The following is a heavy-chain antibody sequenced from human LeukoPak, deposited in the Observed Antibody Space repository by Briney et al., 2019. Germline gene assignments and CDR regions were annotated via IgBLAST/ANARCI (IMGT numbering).Heavy chain of an antibody. J-gene: IGHJ6*03. V-gene: IGHV4-34*01. D-gene: IGHD3-10*01. CDR1: GGSLSAYH. CDR3: ARGGYGSGWDYMDV. Sequence: SETLSLTCAVYGGSLSAYHWSWIRQPPGKGLEWIGGINHSGNTNYNPSLKSRVTISVDTSKNQFSLKLSSVTAADTAVYYCARGGYGSGWDYMDVWGKGTTVTVSS. CDR2: INHSGNT.